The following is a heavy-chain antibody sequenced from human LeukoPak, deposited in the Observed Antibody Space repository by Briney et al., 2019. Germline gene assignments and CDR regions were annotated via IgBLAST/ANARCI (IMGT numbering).Heavy chain of an antibody. D-gene: IGHD3-22*01. CDR1: GFTFSSYW. CDR2: IKQDASEK. Sequence: GGSLTLSCAASGFTFSSYWMGGVRQAPGKGLEWVANIKQDASEKYYVDSVEGRFTIPTDNAKNSLYLQMNSLRAEDTALYYCARTCYDDGRSDRPIDNWGQGTLVTVSS. V-gene: IGHV3-7*04. J-gene: IGHJ4*01. CDR3: ARTCYDDGRSDRPIDN.